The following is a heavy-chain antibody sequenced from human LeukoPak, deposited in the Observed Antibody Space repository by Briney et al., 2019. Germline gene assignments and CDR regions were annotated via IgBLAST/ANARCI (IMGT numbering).Heavy chain of an antibody. CDR3: AEEVGAGCSGGSYHAPLDY. J-gene: IGHJ4*02. CDR1: GFTFSSYG. D-gene: IGHD2-15*01. V-gene: IGHV3-30*02. CDR2: IRYDGSNK. Sequence: GGSLRLSCAASGFTFSSYGMHWVRQAPGKGLEWVAFIRYDGSNKYYADSVKGRFTISRDNTKNTLYLQMNSLRAEDTAVYYCAEEVGAGCSGGSYHAPLDYWGQGTLVTVSS.